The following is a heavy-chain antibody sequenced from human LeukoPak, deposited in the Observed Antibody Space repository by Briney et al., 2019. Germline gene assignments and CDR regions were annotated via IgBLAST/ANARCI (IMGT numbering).Heavy chain of an antibody. CDR3: AREGTGIFDDAFDI. CDR1: GFTFSDYY. D-gene: IGHD1-1*01. Sequence: GESMRLSCAASGFTFSDYYMSWIRQAPGKGLEWVSYISGSTSHTNYVDSVKGRFTISRDNAKNSLYLQMNSLRAEDTAVYYCAREGTGIFDDAFDIWGQGTMVTV. V-gene: IGHV3-11*05. CDR2: ISGSTSHT. J-gene: IGHJ3*02.